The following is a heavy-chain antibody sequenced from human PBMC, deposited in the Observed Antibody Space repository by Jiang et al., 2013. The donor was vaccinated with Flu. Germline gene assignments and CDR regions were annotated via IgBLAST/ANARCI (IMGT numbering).Heavy chain of an antibody. CDR3: ARDFRDYDFWSGYYPGYYYYGMDV. V-gene: IGHV1-46*01. J-gene: IGHJ6*04. D-gene: IGHD3-3*01. CDR1: GYTFTSYY. CDR2: INPSGGST. Sequence: GAEVKKPGASVKVSCKASGYTFTSYYMHWVRQAPGQGLEWMGIINPSGGSTSYAQKFQGRVTMTRDTSTSTVYMELSSLRSEDTAVYYCARDFRDYDFWSGYYPGYYYYGMDVWGKGTTVTVSS.